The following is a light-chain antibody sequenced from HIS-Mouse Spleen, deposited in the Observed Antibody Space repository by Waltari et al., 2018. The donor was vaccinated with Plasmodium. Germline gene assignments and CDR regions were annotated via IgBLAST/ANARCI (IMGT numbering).Light chain of an antibody. Sequence: EIVMTQSPATLSVSPGERATLSCRASQSVSSNLAWYQQKPGQAPRPLIYGASTRATGIPARFSGSVYGTEFTLTISSLQSEDFAVYYCQQYNNWSFTFGPGTKVDIK. J-gene: IGKJ3*01. V-gene: IGKV3-15*01. CDR3: QQYNNWSFT. CDR1: QSVSSN. CDR2: GAS.